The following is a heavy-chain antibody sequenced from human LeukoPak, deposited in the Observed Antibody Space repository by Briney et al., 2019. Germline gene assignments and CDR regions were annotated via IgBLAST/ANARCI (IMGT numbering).Heavy chain of an antibody. J-gene: IGHJ1*01. CDR1: GFSFSSYS. D-gene: IGHD3-16*01. V-gene: IGHV3-21*01. CDR3: ARGPRLPQYFQY. Sequence: GGSLRLSCAASGFSFSSYSMNWVRQAPGKGLEWVSSIRGSTFLHYADSVKGRFTISRDNAKNSLYLQMNSLRAEDTAVYYCARGPRLPQYFQYWGQGTLVTVSS. CDR2: IRGSTFL.